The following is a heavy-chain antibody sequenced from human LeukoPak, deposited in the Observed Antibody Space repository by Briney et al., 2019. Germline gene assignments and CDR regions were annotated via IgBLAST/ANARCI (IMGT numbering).Heavy chain of an antibody. Sequence: GGSLRLSCVASGFTFGGYTINWVRLAPGKGLEWVSSISSSLNMYFAESVKGRFTISRDSARNSVSLQLNSLRGEDTAVYYCARDAGIVAFDIWGQGTVVTVSS. CDR1: GFTFGGYT. D-gene: IGHD2-15*01. CDR2: ISSSLNM. CDR3: ARDAGIVAFDI. V-gene: IGHV3-21*01. J-gene: IGHJ3*02.